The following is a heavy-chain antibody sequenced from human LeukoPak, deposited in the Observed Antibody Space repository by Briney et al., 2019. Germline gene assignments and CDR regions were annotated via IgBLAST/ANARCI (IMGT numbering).Heavy chain of an antibody. CDR3: ARQNRAVTTVY. J-gene: IGHJ4*02. D-gene: IGHD4-17*01. CDR1: GYSFTSYW. Sequence: GESLKISCKGSGYSFTSYWIGWVSQLPRKGLEWMGIIYPGGSDTRYSPSFQGQVTISADKSISTAYLQWSSLTASDTAMSYCARQNRAVTTVYWGEGTLVTVSS. CDR2: IYPGGSDT. V-gene: IGHV5-51*01.